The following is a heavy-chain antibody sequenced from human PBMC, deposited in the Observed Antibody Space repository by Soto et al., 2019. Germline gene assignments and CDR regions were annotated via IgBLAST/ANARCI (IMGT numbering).Heavy chain of an antibody. D-gene: IGHD7-27*01. CDR3: AGGLSGDKVDY. CDR1: GGSISSGDYF. J-gene: IGHJ4*02. Sequence: QVQLQESGPGLVEPSQTLSLTCTVSGGSISSGDYFWSWIRQPPGEGLEWIGHIYHGGSTYNNPSLHTRVTISVDTSKTQFSLNPNSLTAADTSVYYCAGGLSGDKVDYWGQGTLVTVSS. CDR2: IYHGGST. V-gene: IGHV4-30-4*01.